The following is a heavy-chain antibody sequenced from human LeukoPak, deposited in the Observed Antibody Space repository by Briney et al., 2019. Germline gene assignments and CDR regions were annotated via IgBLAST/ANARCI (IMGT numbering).Heavy chain of an antibody. CDR3: GRTVFLRYCSSTSCYRDKKSYWYFDL. Sequence: SETLSLTCAVYGGSFSGYYGSWIRQPPGKGLEWIGEINHSGSTNYNPSLKSRVTISVDTSKNQFSLKLSSVTAADTAVYYCGRTVFLRYCSSTSCYRDKKSYWYFDLWGRGTLVTVSS. CDR2: INHSGST. J-gene: IGHJ2*01. D-gene: IGHD2-2*01. CDR1: GGSFSGYY. V-gene: IGHV4-34*01.